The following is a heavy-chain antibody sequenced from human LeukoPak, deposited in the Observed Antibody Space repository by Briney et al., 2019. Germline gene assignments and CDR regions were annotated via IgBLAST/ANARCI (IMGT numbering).Heavy chain of an antibody. Sequence: GGSLRLSCAASGFTVSNNYMNWVRQAPGKGLEWVSVIYSAGGPYYADSVKGRFTISRDNSKNTLYLQMNSLRAEDTAVYYCARGTGGSYPLGYYHYGMDVWGQGTTVTVSS. J-gene: IGHJ6*02. D-gene: IGHD1-26*01. V-gene: IGHV3-66*01. CDR2: IYSAGGP. CDR1: GFTVSNNY. CDR3: ARGTGGSYPLGYYHYGMDV.